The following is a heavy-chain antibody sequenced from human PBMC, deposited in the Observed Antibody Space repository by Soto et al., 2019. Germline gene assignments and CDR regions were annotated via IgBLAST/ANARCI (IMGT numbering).Heavy chain of an antibody. D-gene: IGHD6-19*01. CDR3: ATPNSSGWLYFDY. CDR2: IWYDGSNK. J-gene: IGHJ4*02. V-gene: IGHV3-30*02. CDR1: GFTFSSYG. Sequence: GGSLRLSCAASGFTFSSYGMHWVRQAPGKGLEWVAVIWYDGSNKYYADSVKGRVTITRDTSASTAYMELSSLRSEDTTVYYCATPNSSGWLYFDYWGQGTLVTVSS.